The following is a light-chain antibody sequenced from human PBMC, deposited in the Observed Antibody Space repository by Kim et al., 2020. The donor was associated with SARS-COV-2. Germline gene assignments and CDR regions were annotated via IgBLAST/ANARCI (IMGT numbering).Light chain of an antibody. Sequence: DIQMTQSPSTLSASVGDRVTITCRASQSISSWLAWYQQKPGKAPKLLIYDASSLESGVPSRFNGSGSGTEFTLTISSLQPDDFATYYCQQYNSYSPTFGQGTKVYIK. CDR3: QQYNSYSPT. V-gene: IGKV1-5*01. J-gene: IGKJ1*01. CDR1: QSISSW. CDR2: DAS.